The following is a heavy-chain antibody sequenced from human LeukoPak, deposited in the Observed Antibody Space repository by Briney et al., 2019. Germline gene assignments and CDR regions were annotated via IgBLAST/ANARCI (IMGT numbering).Heavy chain of an antibody. CDR1: ADSINNYY. V-gene: IGHV4-4*07. J-gene: IGHJ3*02. Sequence: SETLSLTCTVSADSINNYYWNWIRQPAGKGLEWIGRIYTSGSTNYNPSPKSRVTMSVDTSKNQFSLKLSSVTAADTAAYYCARDVRFLESTRGAFDIWGQGTMVTVSS. CDR3: ARDVRFLESTRGAFDI. CDR2: IYTSGST. D-gene: IGHD3-3*01.